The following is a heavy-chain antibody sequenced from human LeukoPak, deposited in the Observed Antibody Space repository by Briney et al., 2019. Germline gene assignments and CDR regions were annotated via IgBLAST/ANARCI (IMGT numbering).Heavy chain of an antibody. CDR1: GGTFSSYA. CDR3: ARDHYGSGSYAPIDY. J-gene: IGHJ4*02. Sequence: GASVKVSCKASGGTFSSYAISWVRQAPGQGLEWMGGIIPIFGTANYAQKFQGRVTITADESTSTAYMELSSLRSEDTAVYYCARDHYGSGSYAPIDYWGQGTLVTVSS. CDR2: IIPIFGTA. D-gene: IGHD3-10*01. V-gene: IGHV1-69*13.